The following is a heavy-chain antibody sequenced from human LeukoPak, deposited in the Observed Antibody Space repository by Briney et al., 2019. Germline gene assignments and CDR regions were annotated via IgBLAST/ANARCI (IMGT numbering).Heavy chain of an antibody. CDR3: ARTVLTMVRGAEFDY. Sequence: SSETLSLTCTVSGASISTSAYYWSWIRQPAGKGLEWIGRIYTSGSTNYNPSLKSRVTISVDTSKNQFSLKLSSVTAADTAVYYCARTVLTMVRGAEFDYWGQGTLVTVSS. D-gene: IGHD3-10*01. CDR2: IYTSGST. CDR1: GASISTSAYY. V-gene: IGHV4-61*02. J-gene: IGHJ4*02.